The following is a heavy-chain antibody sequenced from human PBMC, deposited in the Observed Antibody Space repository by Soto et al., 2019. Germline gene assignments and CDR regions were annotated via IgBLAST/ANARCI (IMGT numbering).Heavy chain of an antibody. V-gene: IGHV3-30*18. D-gene: IGHD3-3*01. CDR3: AKDPPYYDFWSGYSWDYYYYGMDV. CDR1: GFTFSSYG. Sequence: GGSLRLSSAASGFTFSSYGMHWVRPAPGKGLEWVAVISYDGSNKYYADSVKGRFTISRDNSKNTLYLQMNSLRAEDTAVYYCAKDPPYYDFWSGYSWDYYYYGMDVWGQGTTVTVSS. CDR2: ISYDGSNK. J-gene: IGHJ6*02.